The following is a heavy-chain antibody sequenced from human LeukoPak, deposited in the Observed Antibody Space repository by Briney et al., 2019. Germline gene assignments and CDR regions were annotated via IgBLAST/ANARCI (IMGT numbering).Heavy chain of an antibody. D-gene: IGHD3-10*02. CDR1: GGSISSSSYY. CDR3: ARPLGCSSIACPSDAFDI. V-gene: IGHV4-39*01. Sequence: SETLSLTCTVSGGSISSSSYYWGWIRQPTGKGLESIGNIYYSGSTYYNPSLKSRITISVDTSKNQFSLRLTSATAADTAVYYCARPLGCSSIACPSDAFDIWGQGTMVTVSS. J-gene: IGHJ3*02. CDR2: IYYSGST.